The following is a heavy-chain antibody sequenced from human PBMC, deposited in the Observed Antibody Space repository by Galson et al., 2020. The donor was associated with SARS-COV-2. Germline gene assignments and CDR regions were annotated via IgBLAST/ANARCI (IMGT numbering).Heavy chain of an antibody. V-gene: IGHV4-39*01. D-gene: IGHD3-3*01. CDR3: ARRGDTVAWFY. J-gene: IGHJ4*02. CDR1: GGSIRSRSYY. Sequence: SETLSLTCSVSGGSIRSRSYYWGWIRQPPGKGLEWIASVLSTGCTAYNPSLKSRVTISVDTSKNQLSLRVTSVTAADAAVYYCARRGDTVAWFYWGQGALVTVSS. CDR2: VLSTGCT.